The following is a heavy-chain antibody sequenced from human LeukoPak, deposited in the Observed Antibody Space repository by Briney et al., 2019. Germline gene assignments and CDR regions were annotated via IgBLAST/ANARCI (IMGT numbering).Heavy chain of an antibody. Sequence: GGSLRLSCAGSGFPFSSHGMNWVRQAPGKGLEWVSGISPGGGPTYYADSVKGRFTIPRDDSKNTLYLQMKNLRAEDTAVYYCAKQGGSYHYFDYWGQGTLVTVSS. CDR2: ISPGGGPT. D-gene: IGHD1-26*01. J-gene: IGHJ4*02. CDR1: GFPFSSHG. CDR3: AKQGGSYHYFDY. V-gene: IGHV3-23*01.